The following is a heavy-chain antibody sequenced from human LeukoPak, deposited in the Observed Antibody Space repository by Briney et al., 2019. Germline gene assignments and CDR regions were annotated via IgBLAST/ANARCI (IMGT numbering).Heavy chain of an antibody. D-gene: IGHD6-19*01. CDR3: ARDTSGPDY. CDR2: IKEDESEE. J-gene: IGHJ4*02. CDR1: GFTFSTYW. Sequence: GGSLRLSCAASGFTFSTYWMSWVRQAPGKGLEWVANIKEDESEEYYVDSVKGRFTISRDNAKNSLYLQMNSLRAEDTAVYYCARDTSGPDYWGQGTLVTVSS. V-gene: IGHV3-7*01.